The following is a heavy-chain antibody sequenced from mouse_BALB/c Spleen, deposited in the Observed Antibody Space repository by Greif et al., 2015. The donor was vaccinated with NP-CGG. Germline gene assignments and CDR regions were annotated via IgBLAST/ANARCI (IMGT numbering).Heavy chain of an antibody. CDR2: INPSTGYT. CDR3: ARDWDEIDY. J-gene: IGHJ2*01. V-gene: IGHV1-7*01. Sequence: VKLMESGAELAKPGASVKMSCKASGYTFTSYWMHWVKQRPGQGLEWIGYINPSTGYTEYNQKFKDRATLTADKSSSTAYMQLSSLTSEDSAVYYCARDWDEIDYWGQGTTLTVSS. CDR1: GYTFTSYW. D-gene: IGHD4-1*01.